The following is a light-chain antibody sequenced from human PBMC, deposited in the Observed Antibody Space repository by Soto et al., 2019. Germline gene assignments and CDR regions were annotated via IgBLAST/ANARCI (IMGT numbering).Light chain of an antibody. CDR2: GAS. Sequence: ILLTQSPSTLSLSPGERATLSCRASQSVSKNYLAWYQQKPGQAPSLLIYGASNRATGIPDRLSGSGSGTDFTLTISRLEPEDFAVYYCQQYGSSGTFGQGTKVDIK. J-gene: IGKJ1*01. V-gene: IGKV3-20*01. CDR3: QQYGSSGT. CDR1: QSVSKNY.